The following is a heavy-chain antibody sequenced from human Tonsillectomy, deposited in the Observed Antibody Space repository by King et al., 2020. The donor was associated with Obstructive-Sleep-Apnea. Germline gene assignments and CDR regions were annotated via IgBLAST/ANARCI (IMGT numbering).Heavy chain of an antibody. CDR2: ISGSGGST. D-gene: IGHD6-19*01. J-gene: IGHJ5*02. V-gene: IGHV3-23*04. Sequence: VQLVESGGGLVQPGGSLRLSCAASGFTFSSYAMSWVRQAPGKGLEWVSAISGSGGSTYYADSVKGRFTISRDNSKNTLYLQMNSLRAEDTAVYYCATVLSWAGPASPWFDPWGQGTLVTVSS. CDR3: ATVLSWAGPASPWFDP. CDR1: GFTFSSYA.